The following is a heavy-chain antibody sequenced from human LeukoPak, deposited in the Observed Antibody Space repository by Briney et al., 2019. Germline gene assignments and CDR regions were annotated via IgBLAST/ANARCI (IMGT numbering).Heavy chain of an antibody. V-gene: IGHV5-51*01. D-gene: IGHD2-2*01. CDR3: ATARHGTSYFDY. Sequence: PGASLQISCKASGGYIFTNYWSGWVRQMPGKGLEWMGFIHLTDSETRYTPSFRVKITISADKSITTAYMQWSSLTASDTAMYYCATARHGTSYFDYWGQGAQVTVSS. J-gene: IGHJ4*02. CDR2: IHLTDSET. CDR1: GGYIFTNYW.